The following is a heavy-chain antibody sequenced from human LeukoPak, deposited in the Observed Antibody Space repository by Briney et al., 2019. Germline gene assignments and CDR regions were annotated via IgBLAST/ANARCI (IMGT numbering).Heavy chain of an antibody. J-gene: IGHJ3*02. Sequence: GGSLRLSCAASGFTFSSYDMHWVRQATGKGLEWVSAIGTAGDTYYPGSVKGRFTISRENAKNSLYLQMNSLRAGDTAVYYCARDFRRGAFGIWGQGTMVTVSS. CDR1: GFTFSSYD. CDR3: ARDFRRGAFGI. V-gene: IGHV3-13*01. CDR2: IGTAGDT.